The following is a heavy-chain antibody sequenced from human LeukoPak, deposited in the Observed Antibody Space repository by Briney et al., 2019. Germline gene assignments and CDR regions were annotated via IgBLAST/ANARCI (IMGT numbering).Heavy chain of an antibody. CDR2: INHGGST. J-gene: IGHJ4*02. Sequence: SETLSLTCAVYGGSFSGYYWSWIRQPPGKGLEWIGEINHGGSTNYNPSLKSRVTISVDTSKNQFSLKLSSVTAADTAVYYCARGPFITYYGSGSYYTGFDYWGQGTLVTVSS. D-gene: IGHD3-10*01. V-gene: IGHV4-34*01. CDR1: GGSFSGYY. CDR3: ARGPFITYYGSGSYYTGFDY.